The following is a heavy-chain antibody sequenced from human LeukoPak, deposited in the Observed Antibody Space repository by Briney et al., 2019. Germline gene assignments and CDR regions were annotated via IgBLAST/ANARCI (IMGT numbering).Heavy chain of an antibody. CDR3: ARVSKSSGWYAALDY. CDR1: GFTVSSNY. J-gene: IGHJ4*02. D-gene: IGHD6-19*01. Sequence: PGGSLRLSCAASGFTVSSNYMSWVRQAPGKGLEWIGYIYYSGSTNYNPSLKSRVTISVDTSKNQFSLKLSSVTAADTAVYYCARVSKSSGWYAALDYWGQGTLVTVSS. CDR2: IYYSGST. V-gene: IGHV4-59*02.